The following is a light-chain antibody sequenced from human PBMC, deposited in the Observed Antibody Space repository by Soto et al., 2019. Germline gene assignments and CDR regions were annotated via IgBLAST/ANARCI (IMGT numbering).Light chain of an antibody. V-gene: IGKV1D-12*01. CDR2: TAS. CDR1: QGISNW. CDR3: QQVHSFPLT. J-gene: IGKJ4*01. Sequence: DIQMTQSPSSVSSSVGDIVTISCRASQGISNWLAWYQQKPGKAPNLLIYTASTLESGVPSRFSGSGSGTDFTLTISNLQPEDFATYYCQQVHSFPLTFGGGTKVDIK.